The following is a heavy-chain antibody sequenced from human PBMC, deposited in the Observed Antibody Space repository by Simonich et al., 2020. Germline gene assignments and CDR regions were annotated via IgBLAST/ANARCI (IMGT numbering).Heavy chain of an antibody. CDR3: ASDTSYYGSRSYYFDY. J-gene: IGHJ4*02. CDR2: ISSSRNYI. V-gene: IGHV3-21*01. D-gene: IGHD3-10*01. Sequence: GGGLVKPGGSLRLSCAASGFTFSSYSMNWVRQAPGKGLEWVSSISSSRNYIYYADSVKGRFTISRDNAKNSLYLQMNSLRAEDTAVYYCASDTSYYGSRSYYFDYWGQGTLVTVSS. CDR1: GFTFSSYS.